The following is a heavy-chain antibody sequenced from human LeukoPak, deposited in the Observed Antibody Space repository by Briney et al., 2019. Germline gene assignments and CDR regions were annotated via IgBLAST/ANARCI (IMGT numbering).Heavy chain of an antibody. D-gene: IGHD5-24*01. J-gene: IGHJ4*02. CDR1: GFTFSSYD. CDR3: ARGAVEMTTTKEY. V-gene: IGHV3-23*01. Sequence: GVSLRLSCTASGFTFSSYDMSWVRQAPGKGLEWVSTIRGSGGSRYYADSVKGRFTISRDNSKNTLYLQMNSLRAEDTAVYYCARGAVEMTTTKEYWGQGTLVTVSS. CDR2: IRGSGGSR.